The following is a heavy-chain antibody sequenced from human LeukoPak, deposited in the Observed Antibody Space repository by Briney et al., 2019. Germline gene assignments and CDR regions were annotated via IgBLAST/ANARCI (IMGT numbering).Heavy chain of an antibody. V-gene: IGHV3-30-3*01. D-gene: IGHD1-26*01. CDR1: GFTFSSYA. CDR3: ARARSTTKNFDY. CDR2: ISYDGSNK. J-gene: IGHJ4*02. Sequence: PGGSLRLSCAASGFTFSSYAMPCVRQAPGKGLECVAVISYDGSNKYYADSVKGRFTISRDNSKNTLYLQMNSLRAEDTAVYYCARARSTTKNFDYWGQGTLVTVSS.